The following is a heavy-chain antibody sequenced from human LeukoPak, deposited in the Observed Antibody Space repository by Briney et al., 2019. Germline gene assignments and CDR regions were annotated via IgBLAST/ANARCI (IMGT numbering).Heavy chain of an antibody. CDR2: IKEDGSEK. Sequence: PGGSLRLSCAASGFTFSSYWMSWVRQAPGKGLEWVANIKEDGSEKYYVDSVEGRFTVSRDNAKNSLYLQMNSLRAEDTAVYFCARDEITMPHRKDYWGQGTLVTVSP. CDR3: ARDEITMPHRKDY. V-gene: IGHV3-7*04. J-gene: IGHJ4*02. D-gene: IGHD3-10*01. CDR1: GFTFSSYW.